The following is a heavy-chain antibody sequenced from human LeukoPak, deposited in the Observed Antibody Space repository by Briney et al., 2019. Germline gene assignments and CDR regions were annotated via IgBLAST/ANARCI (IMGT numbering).Heavy chain of an antibody. CDR3: ARDSGRFDVFDI. Sequence: GGSLRLSCAASGSTFSSYWMYWVRQAPGKGLVWVSVIYSDGRTYYADSVKGRFTISRDNSKNTLYLQMNSLRAEDTAVYYCARDSGRFDVFDIWGQGTMVTVSS. CDR1: GSTFSSYW. J-gene: IGHJ3*02. V-gene: IGHV3-53*01. D-gene: IGHD3-10*01. CDR2: IYSDGRT.